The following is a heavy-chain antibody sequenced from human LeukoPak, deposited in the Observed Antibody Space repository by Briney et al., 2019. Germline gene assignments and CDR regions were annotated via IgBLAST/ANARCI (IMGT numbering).Heavy chain of an antibody. CDR1: GYTFTSYG. CDR2: ISAYNGNT. D-gene: IGHD3-9*01. J-gene: IGHJ3*02. V-gene: IGHV1-18*01. Sequence: ASVKVSCTASGYTFTSYGISWVRQAPGQGLEWMGWISAYNGNTNYAQKLQGRVTMTTDTSTSTAYMELRSLRSDDTAVYYCARRPYDYDILTGYYTTVGLDIWGQGTMVTVSS. CDR3: ARRPYDYDILTGYYTTVGLDI.